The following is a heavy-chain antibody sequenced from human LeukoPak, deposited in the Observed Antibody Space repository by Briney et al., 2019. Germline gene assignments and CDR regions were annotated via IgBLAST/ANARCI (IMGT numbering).Heavy chain of an antibody. CDR1: GGSVTSKH. D-gene: IGHD1-7*01. Sequence: NSSETLSLTCTVSGGSVTSKHWSWIRQPAGKGLEWIGRIQTTGSTNYNPSLKSRVTMSVDTSKNQFSLKLSSVTAADTAVYYCARTKEYNWNYRYYFDYWGQGALVTVSS. CDR3: ARTKEYNWNYRYYFDY. V-gene: IGHV4-4*07. J-gene: IGHJ4*02. CDR2: IQTTGST.